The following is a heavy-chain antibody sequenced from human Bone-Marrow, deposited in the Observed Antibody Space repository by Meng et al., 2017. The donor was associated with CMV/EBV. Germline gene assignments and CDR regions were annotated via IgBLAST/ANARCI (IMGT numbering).Heavy chain of an antibody. J-gene: IGHJ4*01. CDR3: ARLFSSSRSIDY. V-gene: IGHV5-51*01. CDR1: GYSFTSYW. D-gene: IGHD6-6*01. Sequence: GAALKIYWKGSGYSFTSYWIGWVRQMPGKGLEWMWIIYPGDSDTRYSPSFQGQVTISADKSISTAYLQWSSLKASDTAMYYCARLFSSSRSIDYWGQGTLVTVSS. CDR2: IYPGDSDT.